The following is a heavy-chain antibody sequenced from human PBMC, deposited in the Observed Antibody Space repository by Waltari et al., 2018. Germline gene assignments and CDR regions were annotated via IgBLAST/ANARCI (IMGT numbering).Heavy chain of an antibody. CDR2: INPNSGGT. CDR3: ARAIVGAPFDY. V-gene: IGHV1-2*04. CDR1: GYTFTGYY. J-gene: IGHJ4*02. D-gene: IGHD1-26*01. Sequence: QVQLVQSGAEVKKPGASVKVSCKASGYTFTGYYMHWVRQAPGQGLEWMGWINPNSGGTNYAQKSQGWVTMTRDTSISTAYMELSRLRSDDTAVYYCARAIVGAPFDYWGQGTLVTVSS.